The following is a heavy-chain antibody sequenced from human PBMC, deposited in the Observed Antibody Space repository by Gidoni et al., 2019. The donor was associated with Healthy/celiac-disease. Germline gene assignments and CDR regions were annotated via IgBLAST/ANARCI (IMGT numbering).Heavy chain of an antibody. CDR2: ISGSGGST. Sequence: EVQLVESGGGLVQPGGSLRLSCAASGFTFSSYAMSWVRQAPGKGLEWVSAISGSGGSTYYADSVKGRFTISRDNSKNTLYLQMNSLRAEDTAVYYCAKRLVDDYGDYVSGWYFDLWGRGTLVTVSS. CDR3: AKRLVDDYGDYVSGWYFDL. J-gene: IGHJ2*01. V-gene: IGHV3-23*04. CDR1: GFTFSSYA. D-gene: IGHD4-17*01.